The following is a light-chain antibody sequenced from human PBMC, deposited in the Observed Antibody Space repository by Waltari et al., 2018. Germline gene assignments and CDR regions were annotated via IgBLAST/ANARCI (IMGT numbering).Light chain of an antibody. CDR1: QTINNY. CDR2: DAS. J-gene: IGKJ4*01. V-gene: IGKV3-11*01. CDR3: QRRSNWPPTLT. Sequence: EIVLTQSPATLSLSPGERATHSCRASQTINNYLAWYQQRPGQAPRLLIYDASTRATGIPARFSGSGSGTDFTLTISSLEPEDFAIYYCQRRSNWPPTLTFGGGTKVEIK.